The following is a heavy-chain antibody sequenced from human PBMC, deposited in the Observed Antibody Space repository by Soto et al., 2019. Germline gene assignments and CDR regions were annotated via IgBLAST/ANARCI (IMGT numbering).Heavy chain of an antibody. Sequence: EVKLVESGGGLMQRGGSLRLSSAASGFSVGGNPMAWGRQAPGKGLERVAVIHTGGSTFYADPVKGRFTISRDNSKNTVYLQMNSLPVGHTAMYVCARGVNDDTWGQGTLVTASS. D-gene: IGHD1-1*01. CDR2: IHTGGST. CDR3: ARGVNDDT. V-gene: IGHV3-53*01. J-gene: IGHJ5*02. CDR1: GFSVGGNP.